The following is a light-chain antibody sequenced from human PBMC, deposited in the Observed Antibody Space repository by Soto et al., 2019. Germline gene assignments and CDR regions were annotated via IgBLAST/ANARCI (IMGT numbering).Light chain of an antibody. CDR1: QSVLYSPNNKNY. Sequence: DIVMTQSPDSLTVSLGERATINCKSSQSVLYSPNNKNYLAWYQHKPGQPPKLLIYWASTRDSGVPDRFSGSGSGTDFTLTITSLQAEDVAVYYCLQYYATPQTFGQGTKVDNK. CDR2: WAS. J-gene: IGKJ1*01. V-gene: IGKV4-1*01. CDR3: LQYYATPQT.